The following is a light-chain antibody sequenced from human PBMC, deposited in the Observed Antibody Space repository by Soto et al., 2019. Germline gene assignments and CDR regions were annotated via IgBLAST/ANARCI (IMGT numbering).Light chain of an antibody. CDR3: QQYNNWPPGAT. J-gene: IGKJ3*01. V-gene: IGKV3-15*01. Sequence: DIVMTQSPATLSVSPGERATLSCRASLTVSNNLAWYQQKPGQAPRLLIYYASTRATGIPARFSGSGSVKDFTLTISSVQSEDVAVYYGQQYNNWPPGATFGPGTRVDIK. CDR1: LTVSNN. CDR2: YAS.